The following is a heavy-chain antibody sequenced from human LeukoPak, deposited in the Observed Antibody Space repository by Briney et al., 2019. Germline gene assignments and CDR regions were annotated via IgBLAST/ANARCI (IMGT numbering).Heavy chain of an antibody. V-gene: IGHV5-51*01. CDR1: GYSFTSYW. CDR3: ASGVLRCGYKKGYYFDY. D-gene: IGHD5-24*01. CDR2: FYPGDSDT. J-gene: IGHJ4*02. Sequence: GESLKISCKGSGYSFTSYWIGWVRQMPGKGLEWMEIFYPGDSDTRYSPSFQGQVTISADKSISTAYLQWSSLKASDTAMYYCASGVLRCGYKKGYYFDYWGQGTLVTVSS.